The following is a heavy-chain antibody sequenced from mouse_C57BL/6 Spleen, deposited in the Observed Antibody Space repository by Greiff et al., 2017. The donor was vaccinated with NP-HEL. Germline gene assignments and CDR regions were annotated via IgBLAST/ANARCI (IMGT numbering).Heavy chain of an antibody. CDR3: ARDHYSNYYWFAY. Sequence: LVESGAELVRPGASVKLSCKASGYTFTDYYINWVKQRPGQGLEWIARIYPGSGNTYYNEKFKGKATLTAEKSSSTAYMQLSSLTSEDSAVYFCARDHYSNYYWFAYWGQGTLVTVSA. V-gene: IGHV1-76*01. J-gene: IGHJ3*01. CDR2: IYPGSGNT. D-gene: IGHD2-5*01. CDR1: GYTFTDYY.